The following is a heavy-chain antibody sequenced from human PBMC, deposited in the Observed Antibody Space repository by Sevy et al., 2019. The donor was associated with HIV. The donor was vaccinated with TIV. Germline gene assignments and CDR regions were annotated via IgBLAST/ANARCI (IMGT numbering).Heavy chain of an antibody. J-gene: IGHJ4*02. D-gene: IGHD6-19*01. CDR2: ITFNGGTA. CDR1: GFTFSRYG. Sequence: GGSLRLSCSASGFTFSRYGMYWFRQAPGKGLEYVSAITFNGGTAYYADFAKGRFTISRDNSKNTLSLQMSSLRPDDTAVYFCVKKDPSGCFDYWGQGTLVTVSS. V-gene: IGHV3-64D*06. CDR3: VKKDPSGCFDY.